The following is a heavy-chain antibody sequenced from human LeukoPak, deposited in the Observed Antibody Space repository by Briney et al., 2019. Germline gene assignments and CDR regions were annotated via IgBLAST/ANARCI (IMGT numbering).Heavy chain of an antibody. V-gene: IGHV1-24*01. CDR3: ARGSNYGEFRLDY. Sequence: ASVKVSCKVSGYTLTELSMHWVRQAPGKGLEWMGGFDPEDGETIYAQKFQGRVTITADESTSTAYMELSSLRSEDTAVYYCARGSNYGEFRLDYWGQGTLVTVSS. CDR1: GYTLTELS. J-gene: IGHJ4*02. CDR2: FDPEDGET. D-gene: IGHD4-11*01.